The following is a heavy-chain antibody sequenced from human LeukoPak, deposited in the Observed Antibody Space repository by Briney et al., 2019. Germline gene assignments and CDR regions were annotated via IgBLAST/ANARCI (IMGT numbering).Heavy chain of an antibody. Sequence: SSETLSLTCTVSGGSISSYYWSWIRQPPGKGLEWIGYTYYSGSTNFNPSLKSRVTISVDTSKNQFSLKLSSVTAADTAVYYCARGIAAALNGMDVWGQGTTVTVSS. D-gene: IGHD6-13*01. CDR2: TYYSGST. V-gene: IGHV4-59*01. CDR1: GGSISSYY. J-gene: IGHJ6*02. CDR3: ARGIAAALNGMDV.